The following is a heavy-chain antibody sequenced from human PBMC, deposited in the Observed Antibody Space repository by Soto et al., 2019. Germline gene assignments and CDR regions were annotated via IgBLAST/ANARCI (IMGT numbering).Heavy chain of an antibody. D-gene: IGHD2-15*01. CDR1: GFSFSSYA. Sequence: EVQLLESGGGLVQPGGSLRLSCAASGFSFSSYAMSWVRQAPGKGLEWVSAISGSGGSTYYADSVKGRFTISRDNSKNTLYLQMNSLRAEDTAVYSCAKGGYCSGGSCYSGAFDIWGQGTMVTVSS. J-gene: IGHJ3*02. CDR3: AKGGYCSGGSCYSGAFDI. V-gene: IGHV3-23*01. CDR2: ISGSGGST.